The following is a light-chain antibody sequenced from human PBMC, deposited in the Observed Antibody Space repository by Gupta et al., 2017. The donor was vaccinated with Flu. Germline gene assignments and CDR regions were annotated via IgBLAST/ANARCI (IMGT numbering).Light chain of an antibody. V-gene: IGLV3-25*02. J-gene: IGLJ2*01. Sequence: SYELTQPPSVSVSPGQTARTTCSGDALPKQYAYWYQQKPGQAPVLVIYKDSERPSGIPERFSGSSSGTTVTLTIRGVQAEDEADYYCQSADSSGTYVVFGGGTKLTVL. CDR2: KDS. CDR3: QSADSSGTYVV. CDR1: ALPKQY.